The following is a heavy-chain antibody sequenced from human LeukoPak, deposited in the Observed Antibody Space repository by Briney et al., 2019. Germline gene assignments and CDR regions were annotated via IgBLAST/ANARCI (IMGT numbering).Heavy chain of an antibody. CDR1: GPSISSYH. CDR2: TYIRGST. D-gene: IGHD1-26*01. V-gene: IGHV4-4*08. J-gene: IGHJ5*01. CDR3: AKDCELWA. Sequence: SETLSLTCSVSGPSISSYHWNWIRQPTGKGLEWIRNTYIRGSTNYNPSLKSRVTISLDTSKDHLSLKLTAVSDAETEFYNCAKDCELWAWGNGTLVSVSS.